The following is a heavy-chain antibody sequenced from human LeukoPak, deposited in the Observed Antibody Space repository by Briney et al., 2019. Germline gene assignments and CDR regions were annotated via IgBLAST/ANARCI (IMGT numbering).Heavy chain of an antibody. V-gene: IGHV3-30*18. Sequence: GGSLRLSCAASGFTFSSYGMHWVRQGPGKELERVAVISYDGSNKYYADSVKGRFTISRDNSKNTLYLQMNSLRAEDTAVYYCAKASERYVDYWGQGTLVTVSS. CDR1: GFTFSSYG. J-gene: IGHJ4*02. CDR3: AKASERYVDY. CDR2: ISYDGSNK.